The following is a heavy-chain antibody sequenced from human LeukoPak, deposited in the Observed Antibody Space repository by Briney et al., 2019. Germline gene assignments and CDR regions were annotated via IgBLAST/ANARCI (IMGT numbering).Heavy chain of an antibody. Sequence: ASVKVSCKASGYAFTTYAMNWVRQAPGQGLEWMGWINPNTGNPTYAQGFTGRFVFSLDTSVSTAYLQISGLKTEDTAVYYCARAYQPLGGLSLPDYWGQGTLVTVSS. V-gene: IGHV7-4-1*02. CDR1: GYAFTTYA. J-gene: IGHJ4*02. CDR2: INPNTGNP. D-gene: IGHD3-16*02. CDR3: ARAYQPLGGLSLPDY.